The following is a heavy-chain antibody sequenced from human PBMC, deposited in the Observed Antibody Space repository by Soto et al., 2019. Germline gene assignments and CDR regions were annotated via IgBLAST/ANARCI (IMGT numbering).Heavy chain of an antibody. CDR1: GFSFSSYG. Sequence: QEQLVESGGGVVQPGRSLRLYCTASGFSFSSYGMHWVRQAPGKGLEWVAVLWSDGSNINYADSVKGRFTVSRDNSKNTLYLQMSSLRVEDTAVYFCARVGGRFYVDSWGQGTLVTVSS. V-gene: IGHV3-33*01. J-gene: IGHJ4*02. CDR3: ARVGGRFYVDS. CDR2: LWSDGSNI. D-gene: IGHD1-26*01.